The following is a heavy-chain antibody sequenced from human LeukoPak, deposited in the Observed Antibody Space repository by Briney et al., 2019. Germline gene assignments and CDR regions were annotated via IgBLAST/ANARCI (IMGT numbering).Heavy chain of an antibody. CDR3: ARSTSRGYYYALDY. J-gene: IGHJ4*02. D-gene: IGHD3-22*01. CDR2: IYYSGST. CDR1: GGSINRGSYY. V-gene: IGHV4-39*07. Sequence: SETLSLTCTVSGGSINRGSYYWGWIRQPPGKGLEWIGSIYYSGSTNSKPSLKSRVTISVDTSKNQFSLKLSSVTAADTAVYYCARSTSRGYYYALDYWGQGTLVTVSS.